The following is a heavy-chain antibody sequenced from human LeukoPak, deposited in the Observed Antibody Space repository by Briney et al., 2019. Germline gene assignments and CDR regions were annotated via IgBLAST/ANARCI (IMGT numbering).Heavy chain of an antibody. D-gene: IGHD3-9*01. V-gene: IGHV1-2*02. Sequence: ASVKVSCKASGYTFTGYYMHWVRQAPGQGLEWMGWINPNSGGTNYAQKFQGRVTMTRDTSISTAYMELSSLRSEDTAVYYCARGEFPYYDILTGYYTYYYYYYMDVWGKGTTVTISS. CDR3: ARGEFPYYDILTGYYTYYYYYYMDV. J-gene: IGHJ6*03. CDR2: INPNSGGT. CDR1: GYTFTGYY.